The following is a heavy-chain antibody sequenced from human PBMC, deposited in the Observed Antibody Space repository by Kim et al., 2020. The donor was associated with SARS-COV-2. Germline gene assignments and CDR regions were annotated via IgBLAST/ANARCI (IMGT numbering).Heavy chain of an antibody. Sequence: GESLKISCKGSGYSFFNYWIGWVRQMPGKGLEWMRIIYPGDSDTRYSPSFQGQVTISADKSISTAYLQWSSLKASDTATYYCARPSYSNSLYYFDYWGQGTLVTVSS. CDR2: IYPGDSDT. V-gene: IGHV5-51*01. CDR3: ARPSYSNSLYYFDY. D-gene: IGHD4-4*01. J-gene: IGHJ4*02. CDR1: GYSFFNYW.